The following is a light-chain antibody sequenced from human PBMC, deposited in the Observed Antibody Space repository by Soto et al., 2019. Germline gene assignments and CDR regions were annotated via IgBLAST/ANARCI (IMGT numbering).Light chain of an antibody. CDR3: LQHNSYTVT. CDR1: QNINNY. J-gene: IGKJ5*01. CDR2: DVS. V-gene: IGKV1-33*01. Sequence: DIQITQSPSSLSASVGARVTITCQASQNINNYLNWCQQKPGRAPKLLIYDVSNLEAGVPSRFMGIGSGTDFTYTISRLQPEDIATYYCLQHNSYTVTFGHGTRLEI.